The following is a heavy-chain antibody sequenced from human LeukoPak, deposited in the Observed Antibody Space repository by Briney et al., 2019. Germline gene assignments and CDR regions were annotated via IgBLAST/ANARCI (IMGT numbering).Heavy chain of an antibody. CDR2: ISRGGST. Sequence: SETPFLTCAVYGESFSAYFWTWIRQPPGKGLEWIGEISRGGSTNYSPSLKSRVTISLDTSKNQVSLTLSSVTAADTAMYYCGVSTTRATTRTIDYWGQGTLVTVSS. CDR1: GESFSAYF. V-gene: IGHV4-34*01. J-gene: IGHJ4*02. CDR3: GVSTTRATTRTIDY. D-gene: IGHD4-17*01.